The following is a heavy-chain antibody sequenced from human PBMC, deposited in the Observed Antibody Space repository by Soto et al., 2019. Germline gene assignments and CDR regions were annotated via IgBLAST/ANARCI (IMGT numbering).Heavy chain of an antibody. CDR3: ARNEYSSSWERLDY. D-gene: IGHD6-13*01. CDR2: ISAYNGNT. CDR1: GYTFTSYG. Sequence: ASVKVSCKASGYTFTSYGISWVRQAPGQGLEWMGWISAYNGNTNYAQKLQGRVTMTTDTSTSTAYMELRSLRFDDTAVYYCARNEYSSSWERLDYWGQGTLVTVSS. V-gene: IGHV1-18*01. J-gene: IGHJ4*02.